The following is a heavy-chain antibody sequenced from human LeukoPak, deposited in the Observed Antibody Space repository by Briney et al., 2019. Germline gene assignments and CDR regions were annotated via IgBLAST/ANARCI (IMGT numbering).Heavy chain of an antibody. J-gene: IGHJ4*02. CDR3: ARFSTMVRGVIIGPVIDY. D-gene: IGHD3-10*01. CDR2: ISAYNGNT. Sequence: ASVKVSCKASGYTFTSYGISWVRQAPGQGLEWMGWISAYNGNTNYAQKLQGRVTMTTDTSTSTAYMELRSLRSDDTAVYYCARFSTMVRGVIIGPVIDYWGQGTLVTVSS. V-gene: IGHV1-18*01. CDR1: GYTFTSYG.